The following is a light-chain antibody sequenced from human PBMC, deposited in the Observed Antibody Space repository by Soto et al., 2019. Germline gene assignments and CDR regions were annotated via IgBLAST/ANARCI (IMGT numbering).Light chain of an antibody. Sequence: DIQMTQSPSSLSASVGDRVTITCRASQSISSYLNWYQQKPGKAPKLLIYAASSLQSGVPSRFSGSGSGTDYTLTISSRQPDDYATYYCQQNYSTHMHTFGQGTKLEIK. CDR3: QQNYSTHMHT. CDR1: QSISSY. CDR2: AAS. J-gene: IGKJ2*01. V-gene: IGKV1-39*01.